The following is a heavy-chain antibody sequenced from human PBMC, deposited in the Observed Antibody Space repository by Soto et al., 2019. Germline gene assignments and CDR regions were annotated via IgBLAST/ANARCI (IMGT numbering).Heavy chain of an antibody. Sequence: GGSLRLSCAASGFTFSSYVMHWVRQSPGKGLEWVAVIWYDGSNKYYADSVKGRFTISRDNSKNTLYLQMNSLRAEDTAVYYCARGVDTAMVPYYYGMDVWGQGTTVTVSS. V-gene: IGHV3-33*01. CDR3: ARGVDTAMVPYYYGMDV. J-gene: IGHJ6*02. CDR1: GFTFSSYV. CDR2: IWYDGSNK. D-gene: IGHD5-18*01.